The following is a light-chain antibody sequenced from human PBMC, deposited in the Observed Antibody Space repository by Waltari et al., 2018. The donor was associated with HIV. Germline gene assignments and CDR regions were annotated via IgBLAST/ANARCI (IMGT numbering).Light chain of an antibody. V-gene: IGKV1-5*03. CDR1: QSISSW. CDR3: QQYNSYLWT. J-gene: IGKJ1*01. Sequence: DLQMPQSPSTLSASVGDRVTITCRASQSISSWLAWYQQKPGKAPKLLIYKASSLESGVPSRFSGSGSGTEFTLTISSLQPDDFATYYCQQYNSYLWTFGQGTKVEIK. CDR2: KAS.